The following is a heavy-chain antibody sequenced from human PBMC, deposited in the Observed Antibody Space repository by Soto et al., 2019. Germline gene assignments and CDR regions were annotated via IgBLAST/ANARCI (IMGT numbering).Heavy chain of an antibody. CDR2: ISGSGGST. D-gene: IGHD2-15*01. CDR3: EKDLDCSGGSCYSGY. J-gene: IGHJ4*02. CDR1: GFTFSSYA. V-gene: IGHV3-23*01. Sequence: GGSLRLSCAASGFTFSSYAMSWVRQAPGKGLEWVSAISGSGGSTYYADSVKGRFTISRDNSKNTLYLQMNSLRAEDTAVYYCEKDLDCSGGSCYSGYWGQGTLVTVSS.